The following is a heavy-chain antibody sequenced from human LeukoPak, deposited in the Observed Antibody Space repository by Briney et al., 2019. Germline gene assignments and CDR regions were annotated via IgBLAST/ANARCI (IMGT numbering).Heavy chain of an antibody. D-gene: IGHD3-10*01. CDR2: ISYDGSNK. CDR1: GLTFSSYA. Sequence: GGSLRLSCAASGLTFSSYAMHWVRLAPGKGLEWVAVISYDGSNKYYADSVKGRFTISRDNSKNTLYLQMNSLRAEDTAVYYCAREPVRYFDYWGQGTLVTVSS. J-gene: IGHJ4*02. CDR3: AREPVRYFDY. V-gene: IGHV3-30-3*01.